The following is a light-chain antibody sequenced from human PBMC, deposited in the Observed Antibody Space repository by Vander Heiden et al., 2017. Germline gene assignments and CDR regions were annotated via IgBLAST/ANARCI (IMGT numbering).Light chain of an antibody. V-gene: IGLV3-9*01. CDR1: NIGSKN. Sequence: SYELIQPLSVSVALGQTARINCGGNNIGSKNVHWYQQKPGQAPVLVIYRDSNRPSGIPERFSGSNSGNTATLTISRAQAGDEADYYCQVWDINTALYVFGTGTKVTVL. J-gene: IGLJ1*01. CDR2: RDS. CDR3: QVWDINTALYV.